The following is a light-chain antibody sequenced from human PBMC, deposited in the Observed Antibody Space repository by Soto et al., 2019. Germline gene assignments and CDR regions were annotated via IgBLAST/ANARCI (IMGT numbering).Light chain of an antibody. CDR3: QQHKNIPLT. V-gene: IGKV1-9*01. J-gene: IGKJ4*01. Sequence: DIQLTQSPSFLSASVGDRVTITCRASQGISSYLAWYQQKPGKAPKLLIYAASTLQYGVPSRFSGSGSGTEFTLTISSLQPEDFATYYCQQHKNIPLTFGGGTRVEV. CDR2: AAS. CDR1: QGISSY.